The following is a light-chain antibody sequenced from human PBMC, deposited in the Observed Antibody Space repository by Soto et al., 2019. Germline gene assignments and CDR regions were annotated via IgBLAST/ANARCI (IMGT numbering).Light chain of an antibody. V-gene: IGKV1-5*01. CDR3: QQYHRYSWT. CDR2: DAS. J-gene: IGKJ1*01. CDR1: QSISSS. Sequence: DIQMTQSPSTLSASVGDRVSIACRASQSISSSLAWYQQKPGKAPKLLIYDASSLESGVPSRFSGSGSGTEFTLSINSLQPQDFATYYCQQYHRYSWTFGQXXXXXI.